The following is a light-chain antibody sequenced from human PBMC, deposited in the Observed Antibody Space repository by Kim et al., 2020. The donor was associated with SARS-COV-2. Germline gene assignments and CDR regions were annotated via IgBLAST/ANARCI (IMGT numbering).Light chain of an antibody. V-gene: IGKV1-17*03. J-gene: IGKJ4*01. CDR3: LQHDSYPLT. CDR2: AAS. CDR1: QGISSY. Sequence: ASVGDRVPITCRASQGISSYLAWFQQKPGQVPKRLIYAASSLQSGVPSRFSGSGSGTEFTLTISSLQPEDFATYYCLQHDSYPLTFGGGTKVDIK.